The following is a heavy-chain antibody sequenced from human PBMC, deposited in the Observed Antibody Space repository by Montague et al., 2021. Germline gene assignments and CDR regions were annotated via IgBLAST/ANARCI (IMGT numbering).Heavy chain of an antibody. CDR3: ARSGGYCSGGRCDTFDY. D-gene: IGHD2-15*01. J-gene: IGHJ4*02. CDR1: GGSISSGGFY. V-gene: IGHV4-31*03. CDR2: IYDSGST. Sequence: TLSLTCSVSGGSISSGGFYWSWIRQHPGKGPEWSGSIYDSGSTNYNPSLKSRLTLSRDTSKTQVSLRLTSVTAAGTAVYYCARSGGYCSGGRCDTFDYWGQGTLVTVSS.